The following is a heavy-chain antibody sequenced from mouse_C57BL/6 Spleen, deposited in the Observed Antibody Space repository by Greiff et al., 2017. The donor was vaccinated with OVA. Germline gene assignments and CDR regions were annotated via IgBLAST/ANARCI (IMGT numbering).Heavy chain of an antibody. CDR2: INPNNGGT. D-gene: IGHD1-3*01. J-gene: IGHJ1*03. CDR1: GYTFTDYN. V-gene: IGHV1-22*01. CDR3: AYNYDFDV. Sequence: VHVKQSGPELVKPGASVKMSCKASGYTFTDYNMHWVKQSHGKSLVWIGYINPNNGGTSYNQKFKGKATLTVNKSSSTAYMELRSLTSEDSAVYYCAYNYDFDVWGTGTTVTVSS.